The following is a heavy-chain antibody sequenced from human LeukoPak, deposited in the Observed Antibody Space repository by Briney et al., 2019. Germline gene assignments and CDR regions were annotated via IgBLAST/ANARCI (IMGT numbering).Heavy chain of an antibody. CDR3: ARVVSYSSSWYGLDAFDI. CDR2: INHSGST. CDR1: GGSFSGYY. Sequence: PSETLSLTCAVYGGSFSGYYWGWIRQPPGKGLEWIGEINHSGSTNYNPSLKSRVTISVDTSKNQFSLKLSSVTAADTAVYYCARVVSYSSSWYGLDAFDIWGQGTMVTVSS. J-gene: IGHJ3*02. V-gene: IGHV4-34*01. D-gene: IGHD6-13*01.